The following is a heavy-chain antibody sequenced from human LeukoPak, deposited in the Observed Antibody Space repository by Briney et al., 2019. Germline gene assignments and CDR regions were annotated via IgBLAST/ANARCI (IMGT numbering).Heavy chain of an antibody. D-gene: IGHD1-20*01. CDR1: GFTFSSYA. J-gene: IGHJ4*02. CDR2: ISGSGGTT. Sequence: PGGSLRLSCAASGFTFSSYAMSWVRQAPGKGLEWVSAISGSGGTTYYAVSVKGRFTISRDNSRNTLYLQMYSLRAEDTAVYYCAVCRNWPTFDYWGQGTLVTVSS. CDR3: AVCRNWPTFDY. V-gene: IGHV3-23*01.